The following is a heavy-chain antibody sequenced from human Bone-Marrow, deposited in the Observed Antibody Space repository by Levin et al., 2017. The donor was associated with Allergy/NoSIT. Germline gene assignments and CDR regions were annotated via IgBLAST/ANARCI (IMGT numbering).Heavy chain of an antibody. CDR3: ARDRTPVAGNALDY. J-gene: IGHJ4*02. Sequence: GESLKISCAASGFTFSTYSMNWVRQAPGKGLEWVSSISSRSNYRYYADSVKGRFTISRDNAENSLFLQMNSLRVEDTAIYYCARDRTPVAGNALDYWGQGTLVTVSS. D-gene: IGHD6-19*01. CDR2: ISSRSNYR. V-gene: IGHV3-21*01. CDR1: GFTFSTYS.